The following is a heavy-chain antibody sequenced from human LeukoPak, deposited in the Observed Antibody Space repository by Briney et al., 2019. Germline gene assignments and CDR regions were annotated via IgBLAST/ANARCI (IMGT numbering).Heavy chain of an antibody. CDR1: GFTFSIYD. Sequence: GGSLRLSCAASGFTFSIYDMSWVRQAPGKGLEWVSSITTSGGSTFYADSVMGRFTISRDNSRNTVFLQMNTLSAEDTAVYYCAKRGNPTVGHHYLDVWGKGTTVSVS. V-gene: IGHV3-23*01. CDR2: ITTSGGST. J-gene: IGHJ6*03. CDR3: AKRGNPTVGHHYLDV. D-gene: IGHD1-1*01.